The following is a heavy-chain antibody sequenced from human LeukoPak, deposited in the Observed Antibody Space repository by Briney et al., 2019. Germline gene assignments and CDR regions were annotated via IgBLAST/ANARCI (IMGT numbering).Heavy chain of an antibody. V-gene: IGHV4-59*01. D-gene: IGHD1-1*01. CDR3: ARAQLNLLVDFGMDV. Sequence: PSETLSLTCTVSGGFISTYYWSWIRQPPGKGLEWIGYIYYSGSTNYNPSLKSRVTISVDTSKTQFSLKLSSVTAVDTAVYYCARAQLNLLVDFGMDVWGQGTTVTVSS. CDR1: GGFISTYY. J-gene: IGHJ6*02. CDR2: IYYSGST.